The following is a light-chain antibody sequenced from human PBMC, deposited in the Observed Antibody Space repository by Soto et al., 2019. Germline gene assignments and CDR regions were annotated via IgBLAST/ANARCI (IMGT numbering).Light chain of an antibody. CDR1: SSNIGSNT. J-gene: IGLJ1*01. CDR2: SNN. V-gene: IGLV1-44*01. CDR3: AAWDDSLNGGV. Sequence: QSVLTQPPSASGTPGQRVTISCSGSSSNIGSNTVNWYQQLLGTAPKLLIYSNNQRPSGVSDRFSGSKSGTSASLAISGLQSEDEADYYCAAWDDSLNGGVFGTGTKVTVL.